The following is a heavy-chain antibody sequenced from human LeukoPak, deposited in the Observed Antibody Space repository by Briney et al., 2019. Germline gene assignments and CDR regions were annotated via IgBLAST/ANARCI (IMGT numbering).Heavy chain of an antibody. CDR3: ARDPGYYDSSGSYYLDY. V-gene: IGHV3-30-3*01. D-gene: IGHD3-22*01. J-gene: IGHJ4*02. Sequence: GGSLRLSCAASGFTFSSYAMHWVRQAPGKGLEWVAVISYDGSNKYYADSVKGRFTISRDNSKNTLYLQMNSLRAEDTAVYYCARDPGYYDSSGSYYLDYWGQGTLVTVSS. CDR1: GFTFSSYA. CDR2: ISYDGSNK.